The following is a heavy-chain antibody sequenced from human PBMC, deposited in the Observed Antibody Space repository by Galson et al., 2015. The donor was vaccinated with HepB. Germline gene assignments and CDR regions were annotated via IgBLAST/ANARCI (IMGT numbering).Heavy chain of an antibody. J-gene: IGHJ6*03. CDR2: TSSDVSDK. CDR3: ARAPVATINYYFYLEV. Sequence: SLRLSCAASGFTLSSYAMHWVRQAPGQGLEWVAVTSSDVSDKYYGDSVKGRFTIPRDNSKSTLYLQMNSLRPEDTAVYYCARAPVATINYYFYLEVWGNGTTVTVSS. CDR1: GFTLSSYA. V-gene: IGHV3-30*03. D-gene: IGHD5-12*01.